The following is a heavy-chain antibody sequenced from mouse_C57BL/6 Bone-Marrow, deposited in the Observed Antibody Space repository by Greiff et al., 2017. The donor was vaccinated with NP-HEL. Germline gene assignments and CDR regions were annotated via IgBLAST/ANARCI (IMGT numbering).Heavy chain of an antibody. CDR1: GFTFSDYY. CDR2: INYDGSST. D-gene: IGHD2-2*01. V-gene: IGHV5-16*01. J-gene: IGHJ2*01. Sequence: DVQLVESEGGLVQPGSSMKLSCTASGFTFSDYYMAWVRQVPEKGLEWVANINYDGSSTYYLDSLKSRFIISRDNAKNILYLQMSSLKSEDTATYYCARWEVTTRDYDFDYWGQGTTLTVSS. CDR3: ARWEVTTRDYDFDY.